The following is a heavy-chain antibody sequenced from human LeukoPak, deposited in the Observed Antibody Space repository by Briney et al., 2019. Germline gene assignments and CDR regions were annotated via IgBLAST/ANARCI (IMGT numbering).Heavy chain of an antibody. D-gene: IGHD6-19*01. CDR1: GGTFSSYA. CDR2: IIPIFGTA. CDR3: ARDGSAVAGGPLRY. Sequence: GASVKVSCKASGGTFSSYAISRVRQAPGQGLEWMGRIIPIFGTANYAQKFQGRVTITTDESTSTAYMELSSLRSEDTAVYYCARDGSAVAGGPLRYWGQGTLVTVSS. V-gene: IGHV1-69*05. J-gene: IGHJ4*02.